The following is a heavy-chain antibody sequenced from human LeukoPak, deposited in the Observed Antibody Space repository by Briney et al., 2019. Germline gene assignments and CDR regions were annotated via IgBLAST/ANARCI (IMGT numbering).Heavy chain of an antibody. J-gene: IGHJ4*02. CDR3: ARDSTDGVIPRELHPPFDY. V-gene: IGHV3-30*04. D-gene: IGHD1-7*01. Sequence: PGGSLRLSCAASGFTFSNCAMHWVRQAPGKGLEWVAVISYDGSSKYSADSVKGRFTISRDHSKNTLDLQMNSLRGEDTAVYYCARDSTDGVIPRELHPPFDYWGQGVLVTVSS. CDR2: ISYDGSSK. CDR1: GFTFSNCA.